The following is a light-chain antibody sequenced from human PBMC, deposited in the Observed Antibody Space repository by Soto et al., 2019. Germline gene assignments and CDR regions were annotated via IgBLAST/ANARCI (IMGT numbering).Light chain of an antibody. CDR3: QDYGVSPRT. CDR1: QSVTSPF. Sequence: IVCTQSPATLSMSPGERSTLCCGASQSVTSPFLPCYQRKAGQPPRLLLYSSACSATGIPERFSRTWSGTDFTLTTSSLQSEDSGVYYCQDYGVSPRTFGQRTKVDVK. V-gene: IGKV3-20*01. J-gene: IGKJ1*01. CDR2: SSA.